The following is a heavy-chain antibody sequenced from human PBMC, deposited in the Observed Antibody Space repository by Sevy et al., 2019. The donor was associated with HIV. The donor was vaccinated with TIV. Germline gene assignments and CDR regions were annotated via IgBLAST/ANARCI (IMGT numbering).Heavy chain of an antibody. CDR1: GGSISSYY. V-gene: IGHV4-4*07. CDR2: IYTSGTT. J-gene: IGHJ4*02. D-gene: IGHD3-22*01. CDR3: ARNYDSSGYYNYCFEY. Sequence: SETLSLTCTVSGGSISSYYWSWIRQPAGKGLEWIGRIYTSGTTNYNPSLKSRVTMSVDTSENQFSLKLSSVTAADTAVYYCARNYDSSGYYNYCFEYWGQGTLVTVSS.